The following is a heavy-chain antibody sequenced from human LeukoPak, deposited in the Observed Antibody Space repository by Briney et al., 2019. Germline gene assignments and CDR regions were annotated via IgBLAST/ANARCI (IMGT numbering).Heavy chain of an antibody. J-gene: IGHJ3*02. V-gene: IGHV4-38-2*02. D-gene: IGHD1-26*01. CDR2: IYHSGST. CDR1: GYSISNDYY. CDR3: ARAFVVGARDAFDI. Sequence: SETLSLTCTVSGYSISNDYYWGWIRQPPGKGLEWIGSIYHSGSTYYNPSLKGRVTISVDTSKNQFSLKLSSVTAADTAVYYCARAFVVGARDAFDIWGQGTMVTVSS.